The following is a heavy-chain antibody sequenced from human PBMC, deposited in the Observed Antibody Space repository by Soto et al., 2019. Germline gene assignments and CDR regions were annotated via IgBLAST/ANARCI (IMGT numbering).Heavy chain of an antibody. Sequence: QVQLVQSGAEVKKPGSSVKVSCKASGGTFSSYAFNWVRQAPGQGLEWMGRIIPILGIGDYAQRFQGRVTITADKSTSTVYMELSSLRPEDTAVYYCARNPRAVAAMHMDVWGKGTMVTVSS. CDR3: ARNPRAVAAMHMDV. D-gene: IGHD6-19*01. CDR1: GGTFSSYA. V-gene: IGHV1-69*04. CDR2: IIPILGIG. J-gene: IGHJ6*03.